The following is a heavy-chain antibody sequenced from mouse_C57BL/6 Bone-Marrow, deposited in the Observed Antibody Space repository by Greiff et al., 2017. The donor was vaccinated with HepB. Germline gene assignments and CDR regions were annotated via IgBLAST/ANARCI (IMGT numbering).Heavy chain of an antibody. J-gene: IGHJ2*01. CDR1: GYTFTSYW. D-gene: IGHD1-1*01. CDR3: ARSITTVVAGDYFDY. V-gene: IGHV1-61*01. CDR2: IYPSDSET. Sequence: QVQLQQPGAELVRPGSSVKLSCKASGYTFTSYWMDWVKQRPGQGLEWIGNIYPSDSETHYNQKFKDKATLTVDKSSSTAYMHLSSLTSEDSAVYYCARSITTVVAGDYFDYWGQGTTLTVSS.